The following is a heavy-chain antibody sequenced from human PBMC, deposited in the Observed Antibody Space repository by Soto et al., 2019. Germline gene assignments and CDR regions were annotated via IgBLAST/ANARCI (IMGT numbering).Heavy chain of an antibody. CDR3: AHIEYSSAPGGFDY. D-gene: IGHD6-6*01. CDR2: NYWDDDK. CDR1: GFSLSTIGAG. Sequence: NPTQTLTLTCTFSGFSLSTIGAGVGWILHPPGKALECLALNYWDDDKRYSPSLKRRLTITKDTSTNQVVLTMTNMDSVDTATYYCAHIEYSSAPGGFDYWGQGTLVTVSS. V-gene: IGHV2-5*02. J-gene: IGHJ4*02.